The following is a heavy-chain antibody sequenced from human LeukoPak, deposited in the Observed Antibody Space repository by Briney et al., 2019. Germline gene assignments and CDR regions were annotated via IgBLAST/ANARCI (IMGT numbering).Heavy chain of an antibody. CDR2: IYYSGRT. Sequence: TASQTLSLTCTVSGGPISSGGYYWSWIRQHPGKGLEWIGYIYYSGRTNYNPSLKGRVTISVDTSKNQFSLRLSSVTAADTAVYYCAREPGTSYAQEDYYYYGVDVWGQGTAVTVSS. CDR3: AREPGTSYAQEDYYYYGVDV. D-gene: IGHD1-14*01. CDR1: GGPISSGGYY. J-gene: IGHJ6*02. V-gene: IGHV4-61*08.